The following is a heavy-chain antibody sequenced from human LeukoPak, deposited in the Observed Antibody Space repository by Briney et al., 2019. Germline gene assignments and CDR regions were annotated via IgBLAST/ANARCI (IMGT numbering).Heavy chain of an antibody. Sequence: SETLSLTCAVYGGSFSGYYWSWIRQPPGKGLEWIGEINHSGSTNYNPSLKSRVTISVDTSKNQFSLKLSSVTAADTAVYYCARIRRLRFVDYWGQGTLVTVSS. CDR2: INHSGST. D-gene: IGHD5-12*01. J-gene: IGHJ4*02. CDR3: ARIRRLRFVDY. V-gene: IGHV4-34*01. CDR1: GGSFSGYY.